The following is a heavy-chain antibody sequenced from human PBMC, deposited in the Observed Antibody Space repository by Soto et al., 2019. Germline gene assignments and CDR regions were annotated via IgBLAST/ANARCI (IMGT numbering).Heavy chain of an antibody. V-gene: IGHV1-18*01. J-gene: IGHJ5*02. CDR3: ARGFPLLLDP. Sequence: ASVKVSCKASGYTFTSYGISWVRQAPGQGLEWMGWISAYNGNTKYSQKFQGRVTITRDTSASTAYMELSSLRSEDTAVYYCARGFPLLLDPWGQGTLVTVSS. CDR1: GYTFTSYG. CDR2: ISAYNGNT. D-gene: IGHD2-15*01.